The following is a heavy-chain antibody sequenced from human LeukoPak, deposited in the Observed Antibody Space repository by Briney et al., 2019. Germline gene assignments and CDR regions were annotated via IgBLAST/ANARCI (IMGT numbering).Heavy chain of an antibody. V-gene: IGHV5-51*01. Sequence: GESLKISRKGSGYSFTSYWLGWVRQMPGKGLEWVGIIYPGESDTRYSPSFQGQVTISADKSIITAYLQWSSLKATDTAMYYCARRGYYYDSSGYPSPSDAFDIWGQGTMVTVSS. CDR2: IYPGESDT. D-gene: IGHD3-22*01. CDR1: GYSFTSYW. CDR3: ARRGYYYDSSGYPSPSDAFDI. J-gene: IGHJ3*02.